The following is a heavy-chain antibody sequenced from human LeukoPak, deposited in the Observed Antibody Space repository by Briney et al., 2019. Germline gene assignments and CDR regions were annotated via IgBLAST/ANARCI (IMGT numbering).Heavy chain of an antibody. CDR1: GYTFTSYA. D-gene: IGHD2-2*01. Sequence: ASVKVSCKASGYTFTSYAMHWVRQAPGQRLEWMGWINAGNGNTKYSQKFQGRVTITRDTSASTAYMELSSLRSEDTAVYYCARADLGSTSPWGWGQGTLVTVSS. CDR3: ARADLGSTSPWG. V-gene: IGHV1-3*01. CDR2: INAGNGNT. J-gene: IGHJ4*02.